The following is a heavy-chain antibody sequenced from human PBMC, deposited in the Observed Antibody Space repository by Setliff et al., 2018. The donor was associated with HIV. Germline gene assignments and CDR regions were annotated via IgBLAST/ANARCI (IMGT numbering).Heavy chain of an antibody. D-gene: IGHD1-1*01. CDR1: GGSISSYY. Sequence: SETLSLTCTVSGGSISSYYWSWIRQPPGKGLEWIGHIYTSGNTNYNPSLKSRVSIAVATSKNQFFLTLTSVTAADSAVYYCARLGEHETGDLDVWGKGTTVTVSS. CDR2: IYTSGNT. J-gene: IGHJ6*04. CDR3: ARLGEHETGDLDV. V-gene: IGHV4-4*08.